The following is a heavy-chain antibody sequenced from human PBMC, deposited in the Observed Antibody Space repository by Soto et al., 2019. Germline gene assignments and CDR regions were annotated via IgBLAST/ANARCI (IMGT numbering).Heavy chain of an antibody. CDR3: ARREITAPYYYGMDV. V-gene: IGHV5-10-1*01. D-gene: IGHD6-6*01. J-gene: IGHJ6*02. CDR1: GYSFTSYW. CDR2: IDPSDSYT. Sequence: PGESLKISCNGSGYSFTSYWISWVRQMPGKGLEWMGRIDPSDSYTNYSPSSQGHVTISADKSISTAYLQWSSLKASDTAMYYCARREITAPYYYGMDVWGQGTTVTVSS.